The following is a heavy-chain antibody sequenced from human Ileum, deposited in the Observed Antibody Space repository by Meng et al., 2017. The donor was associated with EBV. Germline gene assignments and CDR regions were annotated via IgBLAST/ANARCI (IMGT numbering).Heavy chain of an antibody. CDR2: FYEGTT. V-gene: IGHV4-59*01. J-gene: IGHJ4*02. Sequence: QVQLQESGPGLGKPSGTLSLPCDVSGVSIIGNYWSWIRQSPVKGLEWIGFFYEGTTNYNPSLKSRVTIAAGPANNQISLRLSSVTSADTAVYYCAKGGQWDPLDSWGRGILVTVSS. D-gene: IGHD1-26*01. CDR1: GVSIIGNY. CDR3: AKGGQWDPLDS.